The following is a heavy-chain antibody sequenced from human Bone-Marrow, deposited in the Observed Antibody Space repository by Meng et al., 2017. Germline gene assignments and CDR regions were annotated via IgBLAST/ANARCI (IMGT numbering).Heavy chain of an antibody. Sequence: QVVPSGSEVQKPGASVKCSCKASGYTFTGYYMHWVRQAPGQGLEWMGRINPNSGGTNYAQKFQGRVTMTRDTSISTAYMELSRLRSDDTAVYYCARAVLTKLNFDYWGQGTLVTVSS. J-gene: IGHJ4*02. V-gene: IGHV1-2*06. D-gene: IGHD3-9*01. CDR1: GYTFTGYY. CDR2: INPNSGGT. CDR3: ARAVLTKLNFDY.